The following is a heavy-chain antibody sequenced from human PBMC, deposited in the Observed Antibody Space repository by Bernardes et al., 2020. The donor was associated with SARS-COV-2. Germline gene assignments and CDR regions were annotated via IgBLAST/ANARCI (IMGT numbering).Heavy chain of an antibody. CDR1: GYTLTDFS. Sequence: ASVKVSCKVSGYTLTDFSMHWVRQAPGKGLEWLGGFDPEHGQTVYAQEFQGRVTMTEDTSTDTAYMELRSLRSDDTAVYYCATDDPPGAVVGVVIYALHIWGQGTMVTVSS. D-gene: IGHD3-3*01. V-gene: IGHV1-24*01. CDR3: ATDDPPGAVVGVVIYALHI. CDR2: FDPEHGQT. J-gene: IGHJ3*02.